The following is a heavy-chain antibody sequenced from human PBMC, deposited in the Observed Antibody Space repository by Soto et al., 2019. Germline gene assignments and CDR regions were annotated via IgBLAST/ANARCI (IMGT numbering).Heavy chain of an antibody. J-gene: IGHJ5*02. D-gene: IGHD3-10*01. CDR1: GFTFSTYA. CDR2: ISDDGTNK. Sequence: QVHLVESGGGVVQPGRSLRLSCAASGFTFSTYAMHWVRQAPGKGLEWVATISDDGTNKYYADSVKGRFTISRDNSKDTLYLQMNSLRAEDTAVYYCPREGHGDWFDPWGQGTLLTVSS. V-gene: IGHV3-30-3*01. CDR3: PREGHGDWFDP.